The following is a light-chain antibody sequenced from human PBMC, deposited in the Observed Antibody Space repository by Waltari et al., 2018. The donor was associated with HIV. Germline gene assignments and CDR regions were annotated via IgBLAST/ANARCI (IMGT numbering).Light chain of an antibody. CDR3: CSYGGSDTLYV. CDR2: DVS. Sequence: QSALIQPRSVSGSPGQSVTISCTGTSSDVGAYTYVAWYQQHPGKAPKFLIFDVSKRPSGVPDRFSGSKSGNTASLTISGLQAEDEAEYYCCSYGGSDTLYVFGTGTKVTVL. CDR1: SSDVGAYTY. J-gene: IGLJ1*01. V-gene: IGLV2-11*01.